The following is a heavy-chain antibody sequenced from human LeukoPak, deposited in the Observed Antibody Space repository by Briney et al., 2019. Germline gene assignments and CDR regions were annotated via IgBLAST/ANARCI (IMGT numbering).Heavy chain of an antibody. J-gene: IGHJ2*01. CDR3: AKDSEIAAAGSYWYFDL. V-gene: IGHV3-30*18. CDR1: GFTFRSYD. Sequence: GRSLRPSCAASGFTFRSYDMHWVRQAPGKGLQWVAVISYDGSNKYHTDSVKGRFTISRDNSKNTLYLQMNSLRAEDTAVYYCAKDSEIAAAGSYWYFDLWGRGTLVTVSS. D-gene: IGHD6-13*01. CDR2: ISYDGSNK.